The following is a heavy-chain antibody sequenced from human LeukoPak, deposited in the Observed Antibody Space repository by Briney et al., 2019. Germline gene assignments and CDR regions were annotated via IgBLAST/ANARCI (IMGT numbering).Heavy chain of an antibody. CDR1: GDSMSSRRYY. Sequence: PSETLSLTCTVSGDSMSSRRYYWGWIRQPPGKGLEWIGSGSTYYNPSLKSRVTISVDTSKNQFSLKLSSVTAADTAVYYCARQAIEHLSDPFDIWGQGTMVTVSS. J-gene: IGHJ3*02. D-gene: IGHD3-16*01. CDR3: ARQAIEHLSDPFDI. V-gene: IGHV4-39*01. CDR2: GST.